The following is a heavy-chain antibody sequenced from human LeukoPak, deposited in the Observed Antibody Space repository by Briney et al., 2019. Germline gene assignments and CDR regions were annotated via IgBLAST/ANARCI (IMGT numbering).Heavy chain of an antibody. CDR2: IIPIFGTA. Sequence: GASAKVSCKASGGTFISYAISWVRQAPGQGLEWMGGIIPIFGTANYAQKFQGRVTITTDESTSTAYMELSSLRSEDTAVYYCAREYTDYYYYMDVWGKGTTVTVSS. CDR3: AREYTDYYYYMDV. D-gene: IGHD5-18*01. V-gene: IGHV1-69*05. CDR1: GGTFISYA. J-gene: IGHJ6*03.